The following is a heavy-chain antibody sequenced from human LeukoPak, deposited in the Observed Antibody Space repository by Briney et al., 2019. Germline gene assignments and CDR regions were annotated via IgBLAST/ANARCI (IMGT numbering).Heavy chain of an antibody. CDR1: GYTFTTYD. V-gene: IGHV1-8*01. Sequence: ASVKVSCKASGYTFTTYDINWVRQATGQGLEWMGWMSPNSGDTGYAQKFQGRVTMTRDTSISTAYMELSSLRSEDTAVYYCARDGSGVWFDYWGQGTLVTVSS. J-gene: IGHJ4*02. CDR3: ARDGSGVWFDY. CDR2: MSPNSGDT. D-gene: IGHD3-10*01.